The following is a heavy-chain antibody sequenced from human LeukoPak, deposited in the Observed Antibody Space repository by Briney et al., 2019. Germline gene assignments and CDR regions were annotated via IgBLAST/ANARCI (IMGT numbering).Heavy chain of an antibody. CDR2: IFRTGST. CDR1: GGSIDSSSYY. D-gene: IGHD3-22*01. Sequence: PSETLSLTCAVSGGSIDSSSYYWGWIRQPPGKGLEWIGSIFRTGSTYYSASLKSRVSISVDTSKKHFSLKLNSVTAADTAVYYCARDQGTIILGYFDYWGQGTLVTVSS. J-gene: IGHJ4*02. CDR3: ARDQGTIILGYFDY. V-gene: IGHV4-39*02.